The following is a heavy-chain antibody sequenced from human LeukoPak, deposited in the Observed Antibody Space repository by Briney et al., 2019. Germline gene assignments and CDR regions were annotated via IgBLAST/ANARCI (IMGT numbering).Heavy chain of an antibody. CDR3: ARLYSSGWYGGYYFDY. D-gene: IGHD6-19*01. CDR1: GGSISSYY. Sequence: SETLSLTCTVSGGSISSYYWSRIRQPPGKGLEWIGYIYYSGSTNYNPSLKSRVTISVDTSKNQFSLKLSSVTAADTAVYYCARLYSSGWYGGYYFDYWGQGTLVTVSS. J-gene: IGHJ4*02. V-gene: IGHV4-59*01. CDR2: IYYSGST.